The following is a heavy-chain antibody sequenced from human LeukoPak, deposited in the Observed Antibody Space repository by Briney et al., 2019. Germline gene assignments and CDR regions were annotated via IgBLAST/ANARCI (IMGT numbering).Heavy chain of an antibody. J-gene: IGHJ4*02. D-gene: IGHD3-9*01. CDR2: IYPGDSDT. V-gene: IGHV5-51*01. CDR3: ARRFYDILTGYYFDY. CDR1: GYSFTNYW. Sequence: GESLKISCKGSGYSFTNYWIGWVRQMPGKGLEWMGIIYPGDSDTRYSPSFQGQVTISADKSISTAYLQWSSLKASDTAMYYCARRFYDILTGYYFDYWGQGTLVTVSS.